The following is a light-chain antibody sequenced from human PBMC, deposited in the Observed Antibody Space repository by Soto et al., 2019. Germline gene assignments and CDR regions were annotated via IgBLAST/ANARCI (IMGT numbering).Light chain of an antibody. Sequence: DTXMTQSPDSXAVXXGERAXINCKSSQSVFXSAXXXXXLAWYQQKPGQSPKLLISWASIRDSGVPDRFSGSGSGTDFTLTXNSLXAXXAAVXXXXXXGTSSRTFGQGTKVEIK. V-gene: IGKV4-1*01. CDR2: WAS. J-gene: IGKJ1*01. CDR1: QSVFXSAXXXXX. CDR3: XXXGTSSRT.